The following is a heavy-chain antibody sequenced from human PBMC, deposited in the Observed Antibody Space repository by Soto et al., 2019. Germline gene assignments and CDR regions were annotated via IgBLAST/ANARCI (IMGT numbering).Heavy chain of an antibody. CDR3: ARDGDYFGSVSPPLLST. CDR2: IYYSGST. Sequence: QVQLQESGPGLVKPSQTLSLTCTVSGGSITSGGYCWTWIRQHPVKGLEWMGHIYYSGSTSYNPSLKSRVTITIXXSXTXXSLKLTSVTAADTAVYYCARDGDYFGSVSPPLLSTWGQGTLVTVSS. CDR1: GGSITSGGYC. V-gene: IGHV4-31*03. D-gene: IGHD3-10*01. J-gene: IGHJ4*02.